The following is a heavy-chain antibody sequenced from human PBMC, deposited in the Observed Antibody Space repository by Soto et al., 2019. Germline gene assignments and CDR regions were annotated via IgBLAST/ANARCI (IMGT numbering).Heavy chain of an antibody. V-gene: IGHV1-69*12. CDR1: GGTFSSYA. Sequence: QVQLVQSGAEVKKPGSSVKVSCKASGGTFSSYAISWVRQAPGQGLEWMGGIIPIFGTANYAQKFQGRVTITADDSTSTAYMELSSLRSEDTAVYYCAKRGEYSSSWTEVDAFDIWGQGTMVTVSS. D-gene: IGHD6-13*01. CDR3: AKRGEYSSSWTEVDAFDI. CDR2: IIPIFGTA. J-gene: IGHJ3*02.